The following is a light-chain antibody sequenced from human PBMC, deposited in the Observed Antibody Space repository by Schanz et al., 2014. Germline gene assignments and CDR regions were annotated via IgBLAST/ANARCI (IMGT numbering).Light chain of an antibody. Sequence: EIVMTQSPATLSVSPGERATLSCRASQSVGSSLAWYQQKPGQAPRLLIYGASTRATGIPARFSGSGSGTEFTLTISSLQSEDFAVYYCQQYGSSPLTFGGGTKVEIQ. J-gene: IGKJ4*01. CDR2: GAS. V-gene: IGKV3-15*01. CDR3: QQYGSSPLT. CDR1: QSVGSS.